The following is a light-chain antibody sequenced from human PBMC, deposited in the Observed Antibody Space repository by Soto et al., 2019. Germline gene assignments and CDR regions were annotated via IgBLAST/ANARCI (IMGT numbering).Light chain of an antibody. J-gene: IGLJ1*01. V-gene: IGLV2-23*01. CDR3: CSYAAEGV. CDR2: EGS. CDR1: SSDVGSYNL. Sequence: QSALTQPASVSGSPGQSITISGTGTSSDVGSYNLVSWYQQHPGKAPKLMIYEGSKRPSGVSNRFSGSKSGNTASLTISGLQAEDEADYYCCSYAAEGVFGTGNKVTVL.